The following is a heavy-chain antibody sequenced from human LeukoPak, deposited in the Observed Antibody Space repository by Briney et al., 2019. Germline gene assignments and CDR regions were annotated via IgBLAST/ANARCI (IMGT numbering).Heavy chain of an antibody. J-gene: IGHJ4*02. V-gene: IGHV3-9*01. CDR2: ISWNSGSI. D-gene: IGHD6-13*01. CDR3: AKDRAYSSSWDYFDY. CDR1: GFNFDDYA. Sequence: SLRLSCAASGFNFDDYAMHWVRQAPGKGLEWVSGISWNSGSIGYADSVKGRFTISRDNAKNSLYLQMNSLRAEDTALYYCAKDRAYSSSWDYFDYWGQGTLVTVSS.